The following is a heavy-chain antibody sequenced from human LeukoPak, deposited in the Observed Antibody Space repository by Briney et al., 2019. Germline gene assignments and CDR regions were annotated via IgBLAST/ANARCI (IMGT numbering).Heavy chain of an antibody. Sequence: SETLSLTCTVSNDSISSYCCSWVRQPLGKGLEWIGFMCPSGRTDYNPSLKSRVIMSVDTSKNQLSMELRFLTAADTAVYYCATSYDGKTAPYDLWGHGTLVTVSS. CDR1: NDSISSYC. J-gene: IGHJ5*02. CDR3: ATSYDGKTAPYDL. V-gene: IGHV4-4*08. CDR2: MCPSGRT. D-gene: IGHD4-23*01.